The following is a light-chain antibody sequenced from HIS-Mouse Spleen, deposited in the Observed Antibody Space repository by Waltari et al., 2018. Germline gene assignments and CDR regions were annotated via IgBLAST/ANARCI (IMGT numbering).Light chain of an antibody. V-gene: IGKV3-20*01. J-gene: IGKJ1*01. CDR3: QQYGSSPPWT. CDR2: GAS. CDR1: QSVSSSY. Sequence: EIVLTKSPGTLYLSPGERATLSCRASQSVSSSYLAWYQQKPGQAPRLLIYGASSRATGIPDRFSGSGSGTDFTLTISRLEPEDFAVYYCQQYGSSPPWTFGQGTKVEIK.